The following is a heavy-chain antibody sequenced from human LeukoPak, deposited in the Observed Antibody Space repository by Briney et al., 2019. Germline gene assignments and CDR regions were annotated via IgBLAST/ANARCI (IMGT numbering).Heavy chain of an antibody. D-gene: IGHD3-22*01. CDR3: ARGPYDSSGYYPYCFDY. Sequence: SETLSLTCTVSGGSISSSDYYWGWIRQPPGKGLEWIGYIYYSGSTYYNPSLKSRVTISVDTSKNQFSLKLSSVTAADTAVYYCARGPYDSSGYYPYCFDYWGQGTLVTVSS. CDR1: GGSISSSDYY. V-gene: IGHV4-39*01. CDR2: IYYSGST. J-gene: IGHJ4*02.